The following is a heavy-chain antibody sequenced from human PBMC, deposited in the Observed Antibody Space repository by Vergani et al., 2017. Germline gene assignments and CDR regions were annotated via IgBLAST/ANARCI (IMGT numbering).Heavy chain of an antibody. V-gene: IGHV4-39*07. CDR2: IYYSGST. Sequence: QLQLQESGPGLVKPSETLSLTCTVSGGSISSSSYYWGWIRQPPGKGLEWIGSIYYSGSTYYNPSLKSRVTISVDTSKNQFSLKLSSVTAADTAVYYCARRETYSSSSRWFDPWGQGTLVTVSS. CDR1: GGSISSSSYY. CDR3: ARRETYSSSSRWFDP. J-gene: IGHJ5*02. D-gene: IGHD6-6*01.